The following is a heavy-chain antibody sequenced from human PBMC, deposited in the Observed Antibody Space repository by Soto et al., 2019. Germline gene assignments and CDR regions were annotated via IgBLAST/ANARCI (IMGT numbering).Heavy chain of an antibody. CDR3: AHAAFGEFVGSFGY. V-gene: IGHV2-5*02. CDR2: VYWDDDK. D-gene: IGHD3-10*01. J-gene: IGHJ4*02. Sequence: KESGPTLVKPTQTLTLTCPFSGFSLSTHAVGVGWIRQPPGKALEWLALVYWDDDKRYNIFLKSRLAITKDTSKNQVVLTMTNMDPVDTATYYCAHAAFGEFVGSFGYWGQGTLVTVSS. CDR1: GFSLSTHAVG.